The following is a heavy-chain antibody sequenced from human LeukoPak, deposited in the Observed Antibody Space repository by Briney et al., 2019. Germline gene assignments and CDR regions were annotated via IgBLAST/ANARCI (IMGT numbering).Heavy chain of an antibody. CDR1: GGTFSSYA. V-gene: IGHV1-69*01. D-gene: IGHD1-26*01. J-gene: IGHJ3*02. Sequence: ASVKVSCKASGGTFSSYAISWVRQAPGQGLEWMGGIIPIFGTANYAQKFQGRVTITADESTSTAYMELSSLRSEDTAVYHCALVVSGSYYGVRVFDIWGQGTMVTVSS. CDR2: IIPIFGTA. CDR3: ALVVSGSYYGVRVFDI.